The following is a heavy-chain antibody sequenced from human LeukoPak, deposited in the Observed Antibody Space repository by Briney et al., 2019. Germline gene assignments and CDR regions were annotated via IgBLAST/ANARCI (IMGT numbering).Heavy chain of an antibody. D-gene: IGHD4-23*01. Sequence: GESLKISCKGSGYSFISYWIGWVRQMPGKGLEWMGIIYPGDSDTRYGPSFQGQVTISADKSISTAYLQWSSLKASDTAMYYCARAPANSVYYFEYWGQGTLVTVSS. CDR1: GYSFISYW. V-gene: IGHV5-51*01. CDR3: ARAPANSVYYFEY. CDR2: IYPGDSDT. J-gene: IGHJ4*02.